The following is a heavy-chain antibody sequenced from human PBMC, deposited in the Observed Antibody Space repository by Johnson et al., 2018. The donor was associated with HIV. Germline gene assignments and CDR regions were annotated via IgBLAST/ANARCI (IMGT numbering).Heavy chain of an antibody. CDR1: GFSFSNFA. CDR2: VSAAGGKT. D-gene: IGHD2-21*02. CDR3: GTATASDAFDI. Sequence: VQLVESGGGLVQPGGSLRLSCTASGFSFSNFAMGWVRQAPGKGPQWVSSVSAAGGKTYYADFVGARFTISRDNSKNTLYLQMNRLRAEDTAVCYCGTATASDAFDIWGQGTMVTVSS. V-gene: IGHV3-23*04. J-gene: IGHJ3*02.